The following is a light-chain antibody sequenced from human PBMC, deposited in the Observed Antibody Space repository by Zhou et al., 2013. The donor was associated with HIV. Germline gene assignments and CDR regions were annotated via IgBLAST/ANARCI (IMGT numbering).Light chain of an antibody. Sequence: VIWMTQSPSLVSASTGDRVTISCRVNQDISTSLAWYRQRPGKPPELLIFDATTLQSGVPSRFSGSGSGTDFSLTINYLQSEDFATYYCQQYSRDSTFGQGTKVEIK. CDR3: QQYSRDST. V-gene: IGKV1D-8*01. J-gene: IGKJ1*01. CDR1: QDISTS. CDR2: DAT.